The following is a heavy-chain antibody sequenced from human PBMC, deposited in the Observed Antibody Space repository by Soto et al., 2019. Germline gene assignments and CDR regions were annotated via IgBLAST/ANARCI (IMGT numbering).Heavy chain of an antibody. J-gene: IGHJ5*02. Sequence: SETLSLTCAVYGGSFSGYYWSWIRQPPGKGLEWIGEINHSGSTNYNPSLKSRVTISVDTSKNQFSLKLSSVTAADTAVYYCARGGLLLWFGELSPNWFDPWGQGTLVTVSS. V-gene: IGHV4-34*01. D-gene: IGHD3-10*01. CDR2: INHSGST. CDR3: ARGGLLLWFGELSPNWFDP. CDR1: GGSFSGYY.